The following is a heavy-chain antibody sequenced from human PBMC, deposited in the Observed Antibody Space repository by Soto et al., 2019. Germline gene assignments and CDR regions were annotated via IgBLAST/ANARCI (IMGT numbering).Heavy chain of an antibody. CDR3: ARVNPAAAGYFDY. Sequence: ASVKVSCKASGGTFSSYAISWVRQAPGQGLEWMGGIIPIFGTANYAQKFQGRVTITADESTSTAYMELSSLRSEDTAVYYCARVNPAAAGYFDYWGQGTLVTVSS. CDR1: GGTFSSYA. CDR2: IIPIFGTA. J-gene: IGHJ4*02. V-gene: IGHV1-69*13. D-gene: IGHD6-13*01.